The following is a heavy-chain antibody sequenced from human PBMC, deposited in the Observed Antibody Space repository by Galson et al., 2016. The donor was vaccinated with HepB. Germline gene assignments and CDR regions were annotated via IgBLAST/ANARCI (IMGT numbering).Heavy chain of an antibody. CDR2: LYSGGST. J-gene: IGHJ1*01. CDR3: AVRYSSIWYFQH. Sequence: SLRLSCAASGFIVSSNDMSWVRQAPGKGLEWVSVLYSGGSTYYADSVKGRFTISRDNSKNTLYLQMNSLGAEDTAICYCAVRYSSIWYFQHWGRGTLVSVSS. V-gene: IGHV3-53*01. D-gene: IGHD6-13*01. CDR1: GFIVSSND.